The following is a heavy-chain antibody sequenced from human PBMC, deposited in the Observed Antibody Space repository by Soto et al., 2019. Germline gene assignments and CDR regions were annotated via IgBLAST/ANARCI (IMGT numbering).Heavy chain of an antibody. J-gene: IGHJ3*02. Sequence: IRLSRAAAEFSISSYGLHCVSQTPGKGLEWVAVISYDGSNKYYADSVKGRFTISRDNSKNTLYLQMNSLRAEDTVVYYCAKEPRLLFAFDIWGQGTMVTVSS. D-gene: IGHD2-15*01. CDR1: EFSISSYG. V-gene: IGHV3-30*18. CDR2: ISYDGSNK. CDR3: AKEPRLLFAFDI.